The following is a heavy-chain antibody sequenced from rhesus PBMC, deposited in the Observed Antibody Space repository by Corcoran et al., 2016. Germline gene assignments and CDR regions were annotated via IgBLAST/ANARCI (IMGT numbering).Heavy chain of an antibody. J-gene: IGHJ4*01. V-gene: IGHV5-43*01. CDR2: IYPGDSDT. CDR1: GSSFTGSW. CDR3: AKFSSGWSGFDY. D-gene: IGHD6S26*01. Sequence: EVQLVQSGAEVKRPGESLRLSCKASGSSFTGSWLSWVRQLPGKGREWRGSIYPGDSDTRYNPYFQGHVTISADKSISTTYLQWSSLKASDTATYYCAKFSSGWSGFDYWGQGVLVTVSS.